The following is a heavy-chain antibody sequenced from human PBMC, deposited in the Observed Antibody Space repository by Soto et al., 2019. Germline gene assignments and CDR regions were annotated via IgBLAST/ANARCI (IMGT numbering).Heavy chain of an antibody. CDR1: GFTFSSYG. V-gene: IGHV3-30*18. Sequence: QVQLVESGGGVVQPGRSLRLSCAASGFTFSSYGMHWVRQAPGKGLEWVAVILYDGSKKYYADSVKGRFTISRDNSKNALYLQMSRLRAEDTALYYCVKDGSSGWPYFDDMDVWGRGTTVTVSS. CDR2: ILYDGSKK. CDR3: VKDGSSGWPYFDDMDV. J-gene: IGHJ6*02. D-gene: IGHD6-19*01.